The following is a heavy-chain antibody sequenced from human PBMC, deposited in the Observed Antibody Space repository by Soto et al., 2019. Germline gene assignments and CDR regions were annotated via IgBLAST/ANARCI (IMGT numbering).Heavy chain of an antibody. D-gene: IGHD6-13*01. CDR3: ERDWYTLVSTCFDP. Sequence: ASVKVSCKASGYTFTSYAMHWVRQAPGQRLEWMGWINAGNGNTKYSQKFQGRVIITRDTSARKVYMQLSNLRSEDTAVYYCERDWYTLVSTCFDPWGQGTQVTVSS. J-gene: IGHJ5*02. CDR2: INAGNGNT. CDR1: GYTFTSYA. V-gene: IGHV1-3*01.